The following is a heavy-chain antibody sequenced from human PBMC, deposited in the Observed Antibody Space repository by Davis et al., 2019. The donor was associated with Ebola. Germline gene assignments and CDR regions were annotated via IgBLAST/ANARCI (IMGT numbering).Heavy chain of an antibody. Sequence: PGGSLRLSCAASGFTFSDYYMSWIRQAPGKGLEWVSYISSSGSTIYYADSVKGRFTISRDNSKNTLYLQMNGLRAEDTAIYYCAKGSQFYYYMDVWGKGTTVTASS. CDR1: GFTFSDYY. V-gene: IGHV3-11*01. J-gene: IGHJ6*03. D-gene: IGHD2-15*01. CDR3: AKGSQFYYYMDV. CDR2: ISSSGSTI.